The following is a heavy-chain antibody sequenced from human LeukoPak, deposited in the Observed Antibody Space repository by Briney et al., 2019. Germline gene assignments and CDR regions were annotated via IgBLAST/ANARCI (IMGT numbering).Heavy chain of an antibody. V-gene: IGHV4-39*01. J-gene: IGHJ3*02. D-gene: IGHD6-13*01. Sequence: PSETLSLTCTVSGGSISSSSYYWGWIRQPPGKGLEWIGSIYYSGSTYYNPSLKSRVTISVDTSKNQFSPKLSSVTAADTAVYYCAGEGYSSSWYAFDIWGQGTMVTVSS. CDR2: IYYSGST. CDR3: AGEGYSSSWYAFDI. CDR1: GGSISSSSYY.